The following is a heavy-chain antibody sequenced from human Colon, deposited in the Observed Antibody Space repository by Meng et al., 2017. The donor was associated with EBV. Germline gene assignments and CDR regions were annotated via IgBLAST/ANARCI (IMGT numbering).Heavy chain of an antibody. J-gene: IGHJ4*02. Sequence: GQLVQSGSGLKKPGASVKVSCKASGYTFTSYAMNWVRQAPGQGLEWMGWINTNTGNPTYAQGFTGRFVFSSDTSVSTAYLQISSLKAEDTAVYYCARETLGYCSSTSCYIGPPDYWGQGTLVTVSS. D-gene: IGHD2-2*01. CDR3: ARETLGYCSSTSCYIGPPDY. CDR1: GYTFTSYA. CDR2: INTNTGNP. V-gene: IGHV7-4-1*02.